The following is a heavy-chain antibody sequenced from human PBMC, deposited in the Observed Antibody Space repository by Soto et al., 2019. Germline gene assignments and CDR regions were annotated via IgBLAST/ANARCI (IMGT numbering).Heavy chain of an antibody. Sequence: QVQLVQSGAEVKKPGSSVKVSCKASGDTFRNYAFTWVRQAPGQGLEWMGTIIPLFSPRYAQKIQGRVTMTADESTSTGYMDLSSLKSDDTAVYYCARDTGIAVVGRGTSFEHWGQGTLVTVSS. CDR2: IIPLFSP. CDR1: GDTFRNYA. V-gene: IGHV1-69*18. D-gene: IGHD6-19*01. CDR3: ARDTGIAVVGRGTSFEH. J-gene: IGHJ4*02.